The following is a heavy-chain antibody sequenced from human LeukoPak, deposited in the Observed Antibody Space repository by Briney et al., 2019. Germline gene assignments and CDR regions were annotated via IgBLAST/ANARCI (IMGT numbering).Heavy chain of an antibody. V-gene: IGHV3-21*01. D-gene: IGHD6-19*01. J-gene: IGHJ4*02. CDR1: GFTFSSYS. Sequence: NPGGSLRLSCAASGFTFSSYSMNWVRQAPGKGLEWVSSISSSSSYIYYADSVKGRFTISRDNAKNSLYLQMNSLRAEDTAVYYCASSPAVAGTGRGQGTLVTVSS. CDR2: ISSSSSYI. CDR3: ASSPAVAGTG.